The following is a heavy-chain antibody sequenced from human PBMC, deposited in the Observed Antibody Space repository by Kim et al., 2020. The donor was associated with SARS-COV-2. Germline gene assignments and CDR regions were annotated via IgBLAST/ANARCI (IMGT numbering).Heavy chain of an antibody. D-gene: IGHD6-13*01. CDR3: AKHRSSRWNPAYYYGMDT. J-gene: IGHJ6*02. CDR1: GGSISSSSYY. CDR2: IYSSGST. V-gene: IGHV4-39*01. Sequence: SETLSLTCTVSGGSISSSSYYWGWIRHPPGKGLEWIGSIYSSGSTYYNPSLKSRVIISVDTSKNPFSLKLSSMTAADTAVYYSAKHRSSRWNPAYYYGMDTWGQGTTVTVSS.